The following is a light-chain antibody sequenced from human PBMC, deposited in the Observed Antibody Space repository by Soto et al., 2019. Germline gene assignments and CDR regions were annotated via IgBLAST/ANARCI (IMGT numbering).Light chain of an antibody. CDR2: KAS. CDR3: QQYNHGYT. V-gene: IGKV1-5*03. Sequence: DIQMTQSPSTLSASVGDRVTITCRASQTINSWLAWYQRKPGKAPTLLIYKASSLQSGVPSRFSGSGSGTEFTLTISNLQPDDFATYYCQQYNHGYTFGQGTKLEIK. J-gene: IGKJ2*01. CDR1: QTINSW.